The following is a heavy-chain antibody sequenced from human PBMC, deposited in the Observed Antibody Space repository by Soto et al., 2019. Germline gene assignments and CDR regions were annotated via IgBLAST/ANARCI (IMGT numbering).Heavy chain of an antibody. J-gene: IGHJ6*02. Sequence: GGSLRLSCAASGFTVSSNYMSWVRQAPGKGLEWVSVIYSGSSTYYADSVKGRFTISRDNSKNTLYLQMNSLRAEDTAVYYCARGGKYCTNGVCSFYGMDVWGQGTTVTVSS. D-gene: IGHD2-8*01. CDR1: GFTVSSNY. V-gene: IGHV3-66*01. CDR2: IYSGSST. CDR3: ARGGKYCTNGVCSFYGMDV.